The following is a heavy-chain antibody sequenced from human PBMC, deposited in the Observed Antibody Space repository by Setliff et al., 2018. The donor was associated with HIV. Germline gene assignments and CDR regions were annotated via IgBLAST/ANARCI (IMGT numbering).Heavy chain of an antibody. J-gene: IGHJ4*02. V-gene: IGHV3-23*01. Sequence: APGKGLEWVSSISGSGGRPYXADSXXXRFTISSDNSXXXLYLPMNSLXXQDXXVYXXXXXXXXXDSSGDLDYWGQGTLVTVSS. CDR2: ISGSGGRP. D-gene: IGHD3-22*01. CDR3: XXXXXXXDSSGDLDY.